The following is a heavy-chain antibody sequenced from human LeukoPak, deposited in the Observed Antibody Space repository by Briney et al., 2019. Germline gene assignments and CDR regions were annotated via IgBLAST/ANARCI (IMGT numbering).Heavy chain of an antibody. CDR3: ARDLGLAAGTPSDRWGYYYGMDV. V-gene: IGHV3-48*03. J-gene: IGHJ6*04. Sequence: PGGSLRLSCAASGFTFSSYEMNWVRQAPGKGLEWVSYISSSGSTIYYADSVKGRFTISRDNAKNSLYLQMNSLRAEDTAVYYCARDLGLAAGTPSDRWGYYYGMDVWGKGTTVTVSS. D-gene: IGHD6-13*01. CDR1: GFTFSSYE. CDR2: ISSSGSTI.